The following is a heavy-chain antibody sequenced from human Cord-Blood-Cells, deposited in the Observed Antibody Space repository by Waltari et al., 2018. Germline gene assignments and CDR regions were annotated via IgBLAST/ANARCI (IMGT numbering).Heavy chain of an antibody. J-gene: IGHJ4*02. V-gene: IGHV1-69*10. CDR3: ARGSGYDRGYPSFDY. CDR2: TIPILGIA. D-gene: IGHD5-12*01. Sequence: QVQLVQSGAEVKKPGSSVKVSCKASGGTFSSYAISWVRQAPGQGLEWMGVTIPILGIANCAPKFQGRVTITANKSTSTAYMELSSLRSEDTAVYYCARGSGYDRGYPSFDYWGQGTLVTVSS. CDR1: GGTFSSYA.